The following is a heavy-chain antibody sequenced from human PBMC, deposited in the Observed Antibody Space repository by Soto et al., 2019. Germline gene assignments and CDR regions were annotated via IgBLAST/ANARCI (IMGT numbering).Heavy chain of an antibody. CDR2: ISYDGSNK. CDR1: GFTFSSYA. V-gene: IGHV3-30-3*01. CDR3: ARDTSSSGWYSPPDDY. Sequence: GGSLRLSCAASGFTFSSYAMHWVRQAPGKGLEWVAVISYDGSNKYYADSVKGRFTISRDNSKNTLYLQMNSLRAEDTAVYYCARDTSSSGWYSPPDDYWGQGTLVTVSS. J-gene: IGHJ4*02. D-gene: IGHD6-19*01.